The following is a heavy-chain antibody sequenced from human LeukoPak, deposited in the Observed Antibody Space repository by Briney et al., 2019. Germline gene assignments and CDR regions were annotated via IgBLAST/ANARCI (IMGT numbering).Heavy chain of an antibody. CDR1: GVTFNAFT. CDR2: ICSSSDYI. CDR3: ARVVLSSRAPNMDV. V-gene: IGHV3-21*01. J-gene: IGHJ6*04. D-gene: IGHD6-19*01. Sequence: GGSLRLSCAPSGVTFNAFTMRGGPEGPGGGLWWGSFICSSSDYIYYADSGKGRFTISRDNAKKSLYLQMNSLRAEDTAVYYCARVVLSSRAPNMDVWGKGTTVTVSS.